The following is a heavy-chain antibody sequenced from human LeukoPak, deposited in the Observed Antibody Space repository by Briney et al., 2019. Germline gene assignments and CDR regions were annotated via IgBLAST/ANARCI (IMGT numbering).Heavy chain of an antibody. CDR2: IIPILGIA. D-gene: IGHD3-10*01. CDR3: ARDNPLYGSGSYYKQLDY. V-gene: IGHV1-69*04. Sequence: SVKVSCKASGYTFTGYYMHWVRQAPGQGLEWMGRIIPILGIANYAQKFQGRVTITADKSTSTAYMELSSLRSEDTAVYYCARDNPLYGSGSYYKQLDYWGQGTLVTVSS. J-gene: IGHJ4*02. CDR1: GYTFTGYY.